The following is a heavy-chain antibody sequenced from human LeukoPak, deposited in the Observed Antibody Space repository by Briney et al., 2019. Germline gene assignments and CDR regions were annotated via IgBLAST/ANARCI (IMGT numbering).Heavy chain of an antibody. CDR3: ARGIINHYYYYYYMDV. CDR2: MNPNSGNT. D-gene: IGHD3-10*01. Sequence: ASVKVSCKASGYTFTSLDINWVRQATGQGLEWMGWMNPNSGNTGYAQKVQGRVTITRNTSISTAYMELSSLRSEDTAVYYCARGIINHYYYYYYMDVWGKGTTVTVSS. V-gene: IGHV1-8*01. CDR1: GYTFTSLD. J-gene: IGHJ6*03.